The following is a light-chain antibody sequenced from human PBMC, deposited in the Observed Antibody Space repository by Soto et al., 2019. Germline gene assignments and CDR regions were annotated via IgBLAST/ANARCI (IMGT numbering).Light chain of an antibody. CDR1: QSVSSY. CDR3: QQRSNWPPIT. J-gene: IGKJ5*01. V-gene: IGKV3-11*01. CDR2: DAS. Sequence: EIVLTQSPFTLSLSPGERATLSCSAIQSVSSYLAWYQQKPGQAPRLLIYDASNRATGIPARFSGGGSGTDFTLTIDNLEPEDFAIYYCQQRSNWPPITFGQGTRLE.